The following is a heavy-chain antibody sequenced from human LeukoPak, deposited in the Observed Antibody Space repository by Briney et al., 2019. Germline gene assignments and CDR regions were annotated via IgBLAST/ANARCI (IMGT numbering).Heavy chain of an antibody. J-gene: IGHJ4*02. D-gene: IGHD6-25*01. V-gene: IGHV5-51*01. CDR2: IYPADSDI. Sequence: GESLKISCQGSGYSFSSYWIVWVRQMSGKGLEWMAIIYPADSDIRYSPSFQGQVTISADKSISTAYLQWSSLKASDTAMYYCARSLTAAAGDYWGQGTLVTASS. CDR3: ARSLTAAAGDY. CDR1: GYSFSSYW.